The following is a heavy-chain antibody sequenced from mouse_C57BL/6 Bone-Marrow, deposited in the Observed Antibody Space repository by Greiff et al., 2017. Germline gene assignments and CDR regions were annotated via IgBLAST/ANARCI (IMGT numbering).Heavy chain of an antibody. J-gene: IGHJ2*01. V-gene: IGHV5-17*01. CDR2: ISSGSSTI. CDR3: ARPYDGDVDY. CDR1: GFTFSDYG. D-gene: IGHD2-3*01. Sequence: EVHLVESGGGLVKPGGSLKLSCAASGFTFSDYGMHWVRQAPEKGLEWVAYISSGSSTIYYADTVKGRFTISRDNAKNTLFLQMTSLRSEDTAMYYCARPYDGDVDYGGQGTTLTVSS.